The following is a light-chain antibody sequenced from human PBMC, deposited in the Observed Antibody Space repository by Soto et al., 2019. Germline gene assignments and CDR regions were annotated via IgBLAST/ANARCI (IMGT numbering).Light chain of an antibody. CDR2: DAS. V-gene: IGKV3-11*01. Sequence: EIVLTQSPATLSLSPGERVTLSCRASQSVSSYLAWYQQKPGQAPRLLIYDASNRATGIPARFSGSGSGTDFTLTISSLEPEDFAVYYCQQRSNWSTFGPGTKVDIK. CDR1: QSVSSY. CDR3: QQRSNWST. J-gene: IGKJ3*01.